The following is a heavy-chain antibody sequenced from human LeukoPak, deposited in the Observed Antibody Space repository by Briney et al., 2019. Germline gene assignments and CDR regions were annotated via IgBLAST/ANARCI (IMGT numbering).Heavy chain of an antibody. CDR2: IIPIFGTA. D-gene: IGHD2-2*01. J-gene: IGHJ5*02. V-gene: IGHV1-69*05. CDR1: GGTFSSYA. Sequence: ASVKLSCKASGGTFSSYAISWVRQAPGQGLEWMGGIIPIFGTANYAQKFQARVTITTDESTSTAYMELSSLRSEDTAVYYCARGKLWDIVVVPAANFWFDPWGQGTLVTVSS. CDR3: ARGKLWDIVVVPAANFWFDP.